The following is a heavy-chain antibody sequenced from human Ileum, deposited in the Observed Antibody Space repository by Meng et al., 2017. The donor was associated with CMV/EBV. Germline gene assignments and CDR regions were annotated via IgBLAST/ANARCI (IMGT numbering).Heavy chain of an antibody. D-gene: IGHD2-2*02. CDR3: ARERGDCSSTSCYKDGDDY. J-gene: IGHJ4*02. CDR1: GGTFSSYA. Sequence: SVKVSCKASGGTFSSYAISWVRQAPGQGLEWMGGIIPIFGTANYAQKFQGRVTITTDESTSTAYMELSSLRSEDTAVYYCARERGDCSSTSCYKDGDDYWARERWSPSPQ. CDR2: IIPIFGTA. V-gene: IGHV1-69*05.